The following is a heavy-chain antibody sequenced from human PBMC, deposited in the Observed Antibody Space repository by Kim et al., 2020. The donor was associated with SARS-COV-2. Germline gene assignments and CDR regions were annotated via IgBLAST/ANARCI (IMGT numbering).Heavy chain of an antibody. CDR3: AKSFSGVLTEPYFDY. CDR2: ISWNSGSI. Sequence: GGSLRLSCAASGFTFDDYAMHWVRQAPGKGLEWVSGISWNSGSIGYADSVKGRFTISRDNAKNSLYLQMNSLRAEDTALYYCAKSFSGVLTEPYFDYWGQGTLVTVSS. V-gene: IGHV3-9*01. D-gene: IGHD3-3*01. J-gene: IGHJ4*02. CDR1: GFTFDDYA.